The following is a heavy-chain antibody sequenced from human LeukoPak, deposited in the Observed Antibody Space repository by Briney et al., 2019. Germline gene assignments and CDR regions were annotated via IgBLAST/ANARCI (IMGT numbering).Heavy chain of an antibody. CDR1: GGSISSGDYY. D-gene: IGHD3-16*01. J-gene: IGHJ4*02. Sequence: SETLSLTCTVSGGSISSGDYYWSWIRQPPGKGLEWIGYIYYSGSTYYNPALKSRVTISVDTSKNQFSLKLSSVTAADTAVYYCAREGRERYDYVRGTSDYWGQGTLVTVSS. V-gene: IGHV4-30-4*08. CDR2: IYYSGST. CDR3: AREGRERYDYVRGTSDY.